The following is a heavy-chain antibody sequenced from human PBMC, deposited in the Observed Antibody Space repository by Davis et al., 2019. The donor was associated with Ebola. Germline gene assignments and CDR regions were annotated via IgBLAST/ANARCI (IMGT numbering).Heavy chain of an antibody. CDR3: ARGGSGGYGMDV. CDR2: IYYSGST. V-gene: IGHV4-39*07. Sequence: SETLSLTCTVSGGSISSSSYYWGWIRQPPGKGLEWIGSIYYSGSTNYNPSLKSRVTISVDTSKNQFSLKLSSVTAADTAVYYCARGGSGGYGMDVWGQGTTVTVSS. CDR1: GGSISSSSYY. D-gene: IGHD3-10*01. J-gene: IGHJ6*02.